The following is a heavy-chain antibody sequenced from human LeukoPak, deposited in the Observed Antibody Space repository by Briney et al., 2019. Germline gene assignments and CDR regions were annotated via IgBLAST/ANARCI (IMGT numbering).Heavy chain of an antibody. D-gene: IGHD3-16*02. CDR3: AREYDYVWGSYRYYYLDY. J-gene: IGHJ4*02. CDR2: IKQDGTEK. CDR1: GFTFNSYC. Sequence: GGSLRLSCAASGFTFNSYCMSWVRQAPGKGLEWVANIKQDGTEKYYVDSVKGRFTISRDNAKNSLYLQMNSLRAGDTAVYYCAREYDYVWGSYRYYYLDYWGQGTLVTVSS. V-gene: IGHV3-7*04.